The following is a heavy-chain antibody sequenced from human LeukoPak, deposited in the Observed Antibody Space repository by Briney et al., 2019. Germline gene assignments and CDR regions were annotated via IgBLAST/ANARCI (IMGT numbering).Heavy chain of an antibody. V-gene: IGHV1-58*01. CDR2: IVVGSGNT. CDR1: GFTFTSSA. J-gene: IGHJ4*02. CDR3: AADALRNSGSYYFDY. Sequence: SVKVSCKASGFTFTSSAVQWVRQARGQRLEWIGWIVVGSGNTNYAQKFQERVTITRDMSTSTAYMELSSLRSEDTAVYYCAADALRNSGSYYFDYWGQGTLVTVSS. D-gene: IGHD1-26*01.